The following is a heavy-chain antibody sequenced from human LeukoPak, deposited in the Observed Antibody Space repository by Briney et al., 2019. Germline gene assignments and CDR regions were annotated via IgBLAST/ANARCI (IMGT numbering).Heavy chain of an antibody. CDR2: IYYRGST. CDR1: GGSISSYY. J-gene: IGHJ4*02. CDR3: ARIVSAVAGVDY. Sequence: PSETLSLTWTVAGGSISSYYGSWIRQPPGKGLEWIGYIYYRGSTNYNPALRNGVTISVDTSKNQFSLKLSSVTAADTAVYYCARIVSAVAGVDYWGQGTLVTVSS. D-gene: IGHD6-19*01. V-gene: IGHV4-59*01.